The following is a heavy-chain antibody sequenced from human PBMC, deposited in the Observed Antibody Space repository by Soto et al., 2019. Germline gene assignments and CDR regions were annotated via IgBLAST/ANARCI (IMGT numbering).Heavy chain of an antibody. V-gene: IGHV4-31*03. D-gene: IGHD3-10*01. CDR2: IYYSWST. CDR1: GGSISSGGYY. CDR3: AKQANRGDYHDY. Sequence: PSETLSLTCTVSGGSISSGGYYWSWIPQHPGKGLEWIGYIYYSWSTYYNPSLKSRVTISVDTSKNQFSLKLSSVTAADTAVYYCAKQANRGDYHDYWGQGTLVTVSS. J-gene: IGHJ4*02.